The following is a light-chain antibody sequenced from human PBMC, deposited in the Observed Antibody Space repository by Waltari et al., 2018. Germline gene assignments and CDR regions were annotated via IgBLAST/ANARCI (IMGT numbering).Light chain of an antibody. CDR3: QQYSNYYT. V-gene: IGKV1-5*03. CDR1: ESISTW. J-gene: IGKJ2*01. CDR2: KAS. Sequence: DIQMTQSPSTLSASVGDTVTFTCRASESISTWLAWYQPGPGKAPKLLIYKASYLETGVPSRFSGSGSGTEFILTISSLRPDDSATYYCQQYSNYYTFGQGTKLEIK.